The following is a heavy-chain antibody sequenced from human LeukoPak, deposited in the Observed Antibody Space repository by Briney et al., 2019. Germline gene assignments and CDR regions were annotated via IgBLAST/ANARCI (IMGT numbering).Heavy chain of an antibody. Sequence: KRSETLSLTCAVSGGSICSGGYSWSWIRQPPGKGLEWIGYIYHSGSTYYNPSLKSRVTISVDRSKNQFSLKLSSVTAADTAVYYCARSQVTTVVTPYFDYWGQGTLVTVSS. D-gene: IGHD4-23*01. CDR1: GGSICSGGYS. CDR3: ARSQVTTVVTPYFDY. J-gene: IGHJ4*02. CDR2: IYHSGST. V-gene: IGHV4-30-2*01.